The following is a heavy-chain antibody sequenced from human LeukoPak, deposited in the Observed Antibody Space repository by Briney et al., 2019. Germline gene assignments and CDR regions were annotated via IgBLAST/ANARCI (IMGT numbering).Heavy chain of an antibody. CDR1: GDSISSSSYY. V-gene: IGHV4-39*01. J-gene: IGHJ6*02. CDR2: IYYSGST. D-gene: IGHD3-9*01. CDR3: ARIYDILTGDNYGMDV. Sequence: SETLSLTCTVSGDSISSSSYYWGWIRQPPGKGLEWIGSIYYSGSTYYNPSLKSRVTISVDTSKNQFSLRLSSVTAADTAVYYCARIYDILTGDNYGMDVWGQGTTVTVSS.